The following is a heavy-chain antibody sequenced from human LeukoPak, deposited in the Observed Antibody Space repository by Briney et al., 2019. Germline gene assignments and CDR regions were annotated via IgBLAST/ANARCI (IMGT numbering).Heavy chain of an antibody. CDR3: ARDWDCTSSRCQDCFDP. CDR2: ISADSGKT. CDR1: GYTFTTYG. Sequence: ASVTVSCKTSGYTFTTYGISWVRQAPGQGLEWMGWISADSGKTNYAQKFRGRVTMTTDTSTSTAYMELRSLRSDDTAVYYCARDWDCTSSRCQDCFDPWGQGTLVIVSS. D-gene: IGHD2-2*01. J-gene: IGHJ5*02. V-gene: IGHV1-18*01.